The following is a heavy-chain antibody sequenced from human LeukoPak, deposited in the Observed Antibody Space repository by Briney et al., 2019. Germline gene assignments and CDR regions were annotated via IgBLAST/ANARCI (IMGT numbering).Heavy chain of an antibody. J-gene: IGHJ3*02. Sequence: PGGSLRLSCAASGFTFDDYGMSWVRQAPGKGLEWVSGINWNGGSTGYADSVKGRFTTSRDNAKNSLYLQMNSLRAEDTALYYCARDLGSGDAFDIWGQGTMVTVSS. CDR1: GFTFDDYG. V-gene: IGHV3-20*04. CDR3: ARDLGSGDAFDI. D-gene: IGHD7-27*01. CDR2: INWNGGST.